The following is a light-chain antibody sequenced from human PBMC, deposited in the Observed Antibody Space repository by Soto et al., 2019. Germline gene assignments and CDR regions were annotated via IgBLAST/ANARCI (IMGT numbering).Light chain of an antibody. CDR3: QQYGTSLT. CDR2: AES. V-gene: IGKV3-20*01. Sequence: IVLTKSPGTLSSSPGQGATLSCRASQTIKNNFLAWYQQRPGQAPRLLIHAESIRATGTPDRFTGSASGTDFSLIISRLEREDFAVYYCQQYGTSLTFGGGTRVQI. CDR1: QTIKNNF. J-gene: IGKJ4*01.